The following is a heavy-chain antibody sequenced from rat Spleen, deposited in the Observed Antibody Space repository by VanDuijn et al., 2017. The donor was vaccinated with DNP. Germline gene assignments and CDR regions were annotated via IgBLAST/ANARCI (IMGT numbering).Heavy chain of an antibody. Sequence: EVQLVESGGGLVQPGRPLKLSCAASGFSSSDYYMAWVRQAPTKALEWVAYSSYDGDSAYNGDSVKGRFTISRDNAKSTLYLQMNSLRSEDMATYYCARHVLPLRVWDYWGQGVMVTVSS. D-gene: IGHD1-4*01. V-gene: IGHV5-22*01. CDR3: ARHVLPLRVWDY. J-gene: IGHJ2*01. CDR1: GFSSSDYY. CDR2: SSYDGDSA.